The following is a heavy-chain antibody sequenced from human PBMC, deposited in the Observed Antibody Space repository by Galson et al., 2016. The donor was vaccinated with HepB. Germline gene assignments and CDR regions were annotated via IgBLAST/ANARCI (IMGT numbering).Heavy chain of an antibody. D-gene: IGHD6-13*01. V-gene: IGHV4-31*03. CDR1: GGSISSGGYY. J-gene: IGHJ5*02. CDR3: ARGGMPAAGTGGWFDP. CDR2: IYHSGST. Sequence: TLSLTCTVSGGSISSGGYYWSWIRQHPGKGLEWIGYIYHSGSTYYNPSLKSRVTISVDTSKNQFSLKLNSVTAGDTAVYYCARGGMPAAGTGGWFDPWGQGTLVTVSS.